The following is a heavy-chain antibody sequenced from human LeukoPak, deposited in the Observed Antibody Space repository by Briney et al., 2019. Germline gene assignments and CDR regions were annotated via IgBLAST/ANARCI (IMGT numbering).Heavy chain of an antibody. CDR3: AKDGIGSGWYFFDS. CDR2: ISSSSTI. J-gene: IGHJ4*02. V-gene: IGHV3-21*05. D-gene: IGHD6-19*01. Sequence: GGSLRLSCAASGFTFSSYSMNWVRQAPGKGLEWVSYISSSSTIYYADSVKGRFTISRDNAKNSLFLQMNSLTPEDTALYYCAKDGIGSGWYFFDSWGQGTLVTVSS. CDR1: GFTFSSYS.